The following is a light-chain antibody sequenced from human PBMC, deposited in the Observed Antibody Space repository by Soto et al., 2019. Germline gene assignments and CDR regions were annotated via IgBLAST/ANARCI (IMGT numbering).Light chain of an antibody. Sequence: QSALTQPASVSGSPGQSITISCTGTNSDLGDYNFVSWYQQHPDKAPKLIIFEVYNRPSGVSDRLSGSKSGKTASLTISGLQADDEAEYFCSSYTSTSTHVVFGGGTKLTVL. CDR3: SSYTSTSTHVV. CDR1: NSDLGDYNF. V-gene: IGLV2-14*01. CDR2: EVY. J-gene: IGLJ2*01.